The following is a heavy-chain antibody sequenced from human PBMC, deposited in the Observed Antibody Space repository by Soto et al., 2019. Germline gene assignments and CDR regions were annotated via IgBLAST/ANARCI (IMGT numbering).Heavy chain of an antibody. V-gene: IGHV3-11*01. CDR2: ISSSGSTI. D-gene: IGHD3-16*02. CDR3: ARDFDYYIWGSYRSFDY. CDR1: GFTFSDYY. Sequence: GGSLRLSCAASGFTFSDYYMSWIRQAPGKGLEWVSYISSSGSTIYYADSVKGRFTISRDNAKNSLYLQMNSLRAEDTAVYYCARDFDYYIWGSYRSFDYWGQGSLVTVSS. J-gene: IGHJ4*02.